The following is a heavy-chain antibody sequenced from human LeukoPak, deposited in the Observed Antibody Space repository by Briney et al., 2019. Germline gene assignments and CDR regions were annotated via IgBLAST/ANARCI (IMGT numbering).Heavy chain of an antibody. CDR3: VTSGWSRGSY. CDR1: GFTFSSDW. J-gene: IGHJ4*02. V-gene: IGHV3-74*01. Sequence: PGGSLRLSCAVSGFTFSSDWMHWVRQAPGKGLMWASRINSDGTGTGYADSVKGRFPISRDNAKNRLYLQMNSLRAEDTAVYYCVTSGWSRGSYWGQGTLVTVSS. D-gene: IGHD6-19*01. CDR2: INSDGTGT.